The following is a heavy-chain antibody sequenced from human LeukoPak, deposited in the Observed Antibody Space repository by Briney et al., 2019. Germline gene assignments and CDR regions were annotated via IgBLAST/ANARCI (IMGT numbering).Heavy chain of an antibody. V-gene: IGHV3-23*01. J-gene: IGHJ6*02. Sequence: PGGSLRLSGAASGFTFSSYPVTWVRQAPGKGLEWVSSFSGSGSTTYFADSVKGRFTISRDNSKNTLYLQMNSLRAEDTAVYYCAKDSTVSGSYYGMDIWGQGTTVTVSS. CDR2: FSGSGSTT. CDR3: AKDSTVSGSYYGMDI. D-gene: IGHD3-22*01. CDR1: GFTFSSYP.